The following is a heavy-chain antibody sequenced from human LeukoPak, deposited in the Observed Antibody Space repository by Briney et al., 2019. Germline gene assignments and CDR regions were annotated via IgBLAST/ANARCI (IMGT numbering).Heavy chain of an antibody. Sequence: PGGSLRLSCAASGFTFSSYAMSWVRQAPGRGVEWVSDISGSGGSTYYADSVKGRLTISRDNSKNTLYLQMNSLRAEDTAVYYCAKYYLVATIRAYFDYWGQGTLVTVSS. CDR3: AKYYLVATIRAYFDY. V-gene: IGHV3-23*01. J-gene: IGHJ4*02. D-gene: IGHD5-12*01. CDR1: GFTFSSYA. CDR2: ISGSGGST.